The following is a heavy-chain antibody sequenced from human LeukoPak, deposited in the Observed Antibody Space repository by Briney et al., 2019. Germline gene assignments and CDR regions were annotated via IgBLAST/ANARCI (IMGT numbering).Heavy chain of an antibody. CDR2: SINSGNTK. V-gene: IGHV3-48*03. D-gene: IGHD3-10*02. CDR1: GFTFSNYE. CDR3: AELGITMIGGV. Sequence: PGGSLRLSCAASGFTFSNYEMNWIRQAPGKGLEWISYSINSGNTKYYADSVKGRFTISRDNSKNTLYLQMNSLRAEDTAVYYCAELGITMIGGVWGKGTTVTISS. J-gene: IGHJ6*04.